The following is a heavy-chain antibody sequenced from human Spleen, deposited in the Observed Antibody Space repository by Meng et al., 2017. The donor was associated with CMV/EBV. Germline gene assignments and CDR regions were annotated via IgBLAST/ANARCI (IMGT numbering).Heavy chain of an antibody. V-gene: IGHV3-30*03. Sequence: GGSLRLSCAASGFTFSSYSMNWVRQAPGKGLEWVAVILSDGRNKYYADSVKGRFTISRDDSKGTLYLQLNNLRAEDTALYYCARESEVGLALDYWGRGALVTVSS. CDR2: ILSDGRNK. CDR3: ARESEVGLALDY. J-gene: IGHJ4*02. CDR1: GFTFSSYS. D-gene: IGHD1-26*01.